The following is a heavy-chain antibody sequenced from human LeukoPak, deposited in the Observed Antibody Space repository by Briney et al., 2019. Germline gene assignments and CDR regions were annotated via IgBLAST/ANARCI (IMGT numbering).Heavy chain of an antibody. D-gene: IGHD3-22*01. Sequence: SETLSLTCAVYGGSFSGYYWSWIRQPPGKGLEWIGEINHSGSTTYNPSLKSRVTISVDTSKNQFSLKLSSVTAADTAVYYCARNTYYYDSSGYYYYFDYWGQGTLVTVSS. J-gene: IGHJ4*02. CDR2: INHSGST. CDR3: ARNTYYYDSSGYYYYFDY. CDR1: GGSFSGYY. V-gene: IGHV4-34*01.